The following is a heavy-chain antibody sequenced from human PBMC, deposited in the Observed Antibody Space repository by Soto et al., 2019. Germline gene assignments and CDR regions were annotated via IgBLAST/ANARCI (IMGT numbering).Heavy chain of an antibody. CDR3: AQALVFTGGDGFDI. J-gene: IGHJ3*02. D-gene: IGHD1-1*01. V-gene: IGHV4-31*02. CDR2: IYYSGNT. CDR1: GGSITTGGRY. Sequence: QVRLQEWGPGLVKPSQTLSLKCSVSGGSITTGGRYWSWIRQLPGKGLEWIGDIYYSGNTYYNASLKRRVTISVEAAKNQFSLKLSSVTVADTAVYYCAQALVFTGGDGFDIWGQGRLVTVSS.